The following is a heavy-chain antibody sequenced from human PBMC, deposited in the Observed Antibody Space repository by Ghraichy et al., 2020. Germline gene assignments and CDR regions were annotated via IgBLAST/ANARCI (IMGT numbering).Heavy chain of an antibody. D-gene: IGHD3-10*01. CDR2: INHSGST. CDR3: ARGGKARVYYRGAFDI. Sequence: SETLSLTCAVYGGSFSGYYWSWIRQPPGKGLEWIGEINHSGSTNYNPSLKSRVTISVDTSKNQFSLKLSSVTAADTAVYYCARGGKARVYYRGAFDIWGQGTMVTVSS. V-gene: IGHV4-34*01. CDR1: GGSFSGYY. J-gene: IGHJ3*02.